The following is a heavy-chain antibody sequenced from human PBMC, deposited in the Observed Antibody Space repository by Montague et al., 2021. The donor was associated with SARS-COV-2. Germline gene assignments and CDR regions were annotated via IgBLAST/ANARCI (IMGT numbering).Heavy chain of an antibody. CDR2: IYPGDSDT. CDR1: GYIFTKYW. Sequence: QSGAEVKKPGESLTISCNASGYIFTKYWIGWVRQMPGKGLEWIGIIYPGDSDTRYSPSFQGQVTMSVDKSISTAYLQWSRLKVSDTAIYFCARVRPHGGSLTLGGFDPWGQGTLVSVAS. V-gene: IGHV5-51*03. J-gene: IGHJ5*02. D-gene: IGHD3-16*01. CDR3: ARVRPHGGSLTLGGFDP.